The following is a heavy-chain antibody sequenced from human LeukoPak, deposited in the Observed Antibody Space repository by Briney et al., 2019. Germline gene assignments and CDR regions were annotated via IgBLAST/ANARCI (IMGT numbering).Heavy chain of an antibody. CDR2: ISSSGSTI. Sequence: GGSLRLSCAASGFTFSSYEMNWVRPAPGKGLEWVSYISSSGSTIYYADSVKGRFTIYRDNAKNSLYLQMNSLRAEDTAVYYCARDEGFGELFFDYWGQGTLVTVSS. CDR3: ARDEGFGELFFDY. V-gene: IGHV3-48*03. D-gene: IGHD3-10*01. J-gene: IGHJ4*02. CDR1: GFTFSSYE.